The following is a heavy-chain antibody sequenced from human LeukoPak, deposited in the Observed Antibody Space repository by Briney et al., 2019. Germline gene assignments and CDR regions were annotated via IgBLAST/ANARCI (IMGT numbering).Heavy chain of an antibody. V-gene: IGHV1-46*02. J-gene: IGHJ4*02. CDR2: INPSGGST. D-gene: IGHD4-17*01. CDR1: GYTXNNYY. Sequence: ASVKVSCKASGYTXNNYYMKWVRQAPGQGLEWMGIINPSGGSTSYAQKFQGRVTMTRDTSTSTVYMELSSLRSDDTAVYYCARSRDYGDYFDYWGQGTLVTVSS. CDR3: ARSRDYGDYFDY.